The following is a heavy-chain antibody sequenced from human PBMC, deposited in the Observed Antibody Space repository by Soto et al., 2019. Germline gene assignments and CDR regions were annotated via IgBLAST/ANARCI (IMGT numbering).Heavy chain of an antibody. Sequence: QVQLQQWGAGLLKPSETLSLTCAVYGGSFSGYYWSWIRQPPGKGLEWIGEINHSGSTNYNPSLKSRVTISVDTSKNQFSLKLSSVTAADTAVYYCARGKFFVTTMVRGGDYYYYYRDVWGKGTTVTVSS. CDR1: GGSFSGYY. CDR2: INHSGST. V-gene: IGHV4-34*01. J-gene: IGHJ6*03. D-gene: IGHD3-10*01. CDR3: ARGKFFVTTMVRGGDYYYYYRDV.